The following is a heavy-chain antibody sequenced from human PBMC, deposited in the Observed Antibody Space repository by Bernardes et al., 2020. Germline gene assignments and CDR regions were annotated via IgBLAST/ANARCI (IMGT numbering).Heavy chain of an antibody. CDR1: GYTFTAYF. V-gene: IGHV1-2*04. CDR2: INPNSGST. D-gene: IGHD1-26*01. J-gene: IGHJ4*02. Sequence: ASVKVSCKASGYTFTAYFIHWVRQAPGQGLEWMGWINPNSGSTNYAQKFQGWVTMTRDTSISTAYMELSRLTSDDTAVYYCAREAGVGASRSFDFWGQGTLVTVSS. CDR3: AREAGVGASRSFDF.